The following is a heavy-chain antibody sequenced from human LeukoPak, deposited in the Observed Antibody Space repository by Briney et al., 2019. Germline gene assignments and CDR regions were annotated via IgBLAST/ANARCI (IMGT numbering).Heavy chain of an antibody. Sequence: GESLKISCKGSGYSFTDYWIGWVRQMPGKGLEWMGIIYPGDSDTRYSPSFQGHVTISADKSISTAYLQWSSLEASDTAMYYCARHNRDASQQTRNLDYWGQGTLVTVSS. CDR2: IYPGDSDT. J-gene: IGHJ4*02. CDR1: GYSFTDYW. V-gene: IGHV5-51*01. D-gene: IGHD2-2*01. CDR3: ARHNRDASQQTRNLDY.